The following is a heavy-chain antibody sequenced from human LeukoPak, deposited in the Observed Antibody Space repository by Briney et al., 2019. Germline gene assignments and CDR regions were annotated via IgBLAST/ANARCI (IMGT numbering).Heavy chain of an antibody. D-gene: IGHD2-2*01. V-gene: IGHV3-7*02. CDR2: IKQDGSER. CDR3: ARVDIVVVPAAKVSYYYGMDV. CDR1: GFTFSNYW. J-gene: IGHJ6*02. Sequence: PGGSLRLSCAASGFTFSNYWMSWVRQAPGKGLEWVANIKQDGSERYHVESVKGRFTISRDNAKNSLYLQMNSLRDEDTAVYYCARVDIVVVPAAKVSYYYGMDVWGQGTTVTVSS.